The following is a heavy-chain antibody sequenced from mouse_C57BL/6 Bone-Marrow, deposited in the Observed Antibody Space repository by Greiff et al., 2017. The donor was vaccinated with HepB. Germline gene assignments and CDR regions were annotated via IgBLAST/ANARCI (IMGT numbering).Heavy chain of an antibody. J-gene: IGHJ4*01. D-gene: IGHD2-4*01. V-gene: IGHV1-53*01. CDR3: ARGEGLRSGDY. Sequence: QVHVKQPGTELVKPGASVKLSCKASGYTFTSYWMHWVKQRPGQGLEWIGNINPSNGGTNYNEKFKSKATLTVDKSSSTAYMQLSSLTSEDSAVYYCARGEGLRSGDYWGQGTSVTVSS. CDR1: GYTFTSYW. CDR2: INPSNGGT.